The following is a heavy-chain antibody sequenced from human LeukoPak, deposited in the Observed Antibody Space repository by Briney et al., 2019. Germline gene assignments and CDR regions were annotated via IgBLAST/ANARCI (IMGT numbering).Heavy chain of an antibody. Sequence: GGSLRLSCAASGFTHSNARMGWVRPAPGKGPGGVGRIKTKSEGGPQDYAAHVKGRFTISRDDSKNTLYLQMNSLKTEDTAVYYCTTDSRILSTVSDYWGQGALVTVSS. V-gene: IGHV3-15*01. J-gene: IGHJ4*02. D-gene: IGHD2-15*01. CDR1: GFTHSNAR. CDR3: TTDSRILSTVSDY. CDR2: IKTKSEGGPQ.